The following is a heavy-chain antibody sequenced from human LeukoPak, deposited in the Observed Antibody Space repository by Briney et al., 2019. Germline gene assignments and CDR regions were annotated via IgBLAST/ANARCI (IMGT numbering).Heavy chain of an antibody. V-gene: IGHV4-59*01. Sequence: SETLSLTCTVSVASISTYYWTCIRQPPGKGLEWMGYIYSGVSTNYSPSLKSRVTISLDTSKNNFSLKLSSATAADTAVYYCAALSPFWSGYYFDHWGQGTLVTVSS. CDR2: IYSGVST. CDR3: AALSPFWSGYYFDH. J-gene: IGHJ4*02. D-gene: IGHD3-3*01. CDR1: VASISTYY.